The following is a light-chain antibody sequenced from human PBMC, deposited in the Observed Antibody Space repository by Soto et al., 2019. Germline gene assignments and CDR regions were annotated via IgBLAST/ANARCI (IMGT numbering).Light chain of an antibody. J-gene: IGKJ2*01. CDR3: QQSYSLPFA. Sequence: DIQMTQSPSSLSASVGDRVTITCRASQSSNTYLNWYQQHPGKAPKLLIYAASSLLSGVPPRFRGGGFGTDFTLTTSSLQAEDLATYDCQQSYSLPFACGQGTKLEIK. V-gene: IGKV1-39*01. CDR2: AAS. CDR1: QSSNTY.